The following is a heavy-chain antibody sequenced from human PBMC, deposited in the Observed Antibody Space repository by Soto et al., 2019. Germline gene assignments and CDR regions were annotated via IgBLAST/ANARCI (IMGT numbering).Heavy chain of an antibody. D-gene: IGHD2-15*01. CDR2: INQHGSET. J-gene: IGHJ4*02. Sequence: EVQLVESGGGLVQPGGSLRLSCATSGFTSTIYWMNWVRQAPGKGLEWVANINQHGSETHYVDSVKGRFTISRDNARNSLYLQMNSLRPEDTAVYYCVGSGANSYWGRETLVTVSS. V-gene: IGHV3-7*01. CDR1: GFTSTIYW. CDR3: VGSGANSY.